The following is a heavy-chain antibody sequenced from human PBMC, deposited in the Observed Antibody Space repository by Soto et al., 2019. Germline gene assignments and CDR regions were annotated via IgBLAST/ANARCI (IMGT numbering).Heavy chain of an antibody. D-gene: IGHD2-2*01. CDR2: ISSSSSYI. CDR3: ARDRGFVVVVPAASYFAP. V-gene: IGHV3-21*01. J-gene: IGHJ5*02. CDR1: GFSFSSYS. Sequence: PGGSLRLSCAASGFSFSSYSMNWVRQAPGKGLEWVSSISSSSSYIYYADSVKGRFTISRDNAKNSLYLQMNSLRAEDTAVYYCARDRGFVVVVPAASYFAPWGQGPLVTVSS.